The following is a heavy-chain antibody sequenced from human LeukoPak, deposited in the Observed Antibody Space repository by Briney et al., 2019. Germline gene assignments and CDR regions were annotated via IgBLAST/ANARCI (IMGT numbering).Heavy chain of an antibody. Sequence: GGALRLSCAASGFTFSSYWMHWVRQAPGKGLVWVSRIRTDGTITTYADSVKGRFSISRDNAKNTLYLQVNSLRVEDTAVYYCEREGTGSYMDVWGKGTTVTVSS. D-gene: IGHD1/OR15-1a*01. CDR2: IRTDGTIT. V-gene: IGHV3-74*01. J-gene: IGHJ6*03. CDR1: GFTFSSYW. CDR3: EREGTGSYMDV.